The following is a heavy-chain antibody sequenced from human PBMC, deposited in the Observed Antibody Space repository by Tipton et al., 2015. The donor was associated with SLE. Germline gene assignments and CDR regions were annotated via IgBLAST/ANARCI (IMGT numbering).Heavy chain of an antibody. V-gene: IGHV4-31*03. CDR3: ARQWGSLDY. D-gene: IGHD1-26*01. CDR1: DGSIRSTNYY. J-gene: IGHJ4*02. CDR2: IYYSGDT. Sequence: TLSLTCTVSDGSIRSTNYYWGWIRQPPGKGLEWIGYIYYSGDTYYNPSLKSRITISIDTSNNQFSLKLTSVTAADTAVYYCARQWGSLDYWGQGTLVTVSS.